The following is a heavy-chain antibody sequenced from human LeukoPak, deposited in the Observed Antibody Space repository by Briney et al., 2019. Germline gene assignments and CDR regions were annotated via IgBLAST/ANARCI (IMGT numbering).Heavy chain of an antibody. CDR3: AKAPFTRYDYGDYQFDY. Sequence: GGSLRLSCAASGFTFSSYAMSWVRQAPGKGLEWVSAISGSGGSTYYADSVKGRFTISRDNSKNTLNLQMNSLRAEDTAVYYCAKAPFTRYDYGDYQFDYWGQGTLVTVSS. V-gene: IGHV3-23*01. CDR1: GFTFSSYA. CDR2: ISGSGGST. J-gene: IGHJ4*02. D-gene: IGHD4-17*01.